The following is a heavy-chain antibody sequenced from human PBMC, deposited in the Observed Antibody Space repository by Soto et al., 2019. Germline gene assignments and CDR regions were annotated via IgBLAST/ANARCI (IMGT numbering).Heavy chain of an antibody. CDR1: GGSISSGGYS. CDR2: IYYSGST. V-gene: IGHV4-30-2*05. Sequence: NPSETLSLTCAVSGGSISSGGYSWSWIRQPPGKALEWIGYIYYSGSTYYNPSLNSRATISVDTSKNQFSLKLSSVTAADTAVYYCARTWGSTLDDWRHGTLVTVS. D-gene: IGHD2-15*01. J-gene: IGHJ4*01. CDR3: ARTWGSTLDD.